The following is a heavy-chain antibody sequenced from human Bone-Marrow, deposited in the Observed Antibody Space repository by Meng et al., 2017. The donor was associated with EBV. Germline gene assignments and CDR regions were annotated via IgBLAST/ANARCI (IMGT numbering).Heavy chain of an antibody. CDR3: SRDLAGSDDY. CDR2: INEDGTIT. J-gene: IGHJ4*02. CDR1: EFTLRRYW. V-gene: IGHV3-74*01. D-gene: IGHD1-14*01. Sequence: VQMVESGGALVQPGRSLRLSCAASEFTLRRYWMHWVRQGPGKEPLWVSRINEDGTITNYADSVKGRFTISRDNAKNTLYLQMNNLRAEDTAVYYCSRDLAGSDDYWGRGTLVTVSS.